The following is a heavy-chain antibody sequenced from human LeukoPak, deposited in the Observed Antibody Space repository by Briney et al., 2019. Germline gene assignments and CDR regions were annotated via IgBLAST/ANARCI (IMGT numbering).Heavy chain of an antibody. J-gene: IGHJ4*02. CDR2: ISTSGST. CDR1: GGSLSSYY. Sequence: PSETLSLTCTVSGGSLSSYYWSWIRQPAGQGLESIGHISTSGSTNYNPSLTSRVTMSVDTSKNQFSLKLSSVTAADTAVYYCARVRYSDSSVLTRKRAYYFDYWGQGTLVTVSS. CDR3: ARVRYSDSSVLTRKRAYYFDY. V-gene: IGHV4-4*07. D-gene: IGHD3-22*01.